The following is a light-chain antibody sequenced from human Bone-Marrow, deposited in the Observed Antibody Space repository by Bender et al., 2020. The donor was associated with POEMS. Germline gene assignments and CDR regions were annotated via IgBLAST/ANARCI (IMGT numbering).Light chain of an antibody. V-gene: IGLV2-14*02. J-gene: IGLJ2*01. CDR2: GGS. Sequence: QSALTQPASVSGSPGQSITISCTGTSSDVGKYNLVSWYQQHSGKAPKLLIYGGSKRPAGVPYRFSGSKSGNTASLTISGLQAEDEADYYCSSYRSYNSLPFGGGTRLTVL. CDR1: SSDVGKYNL. CDR3: SSYRSYNSLP.